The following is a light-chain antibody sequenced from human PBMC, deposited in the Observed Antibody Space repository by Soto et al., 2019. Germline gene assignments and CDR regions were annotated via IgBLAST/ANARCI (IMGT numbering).Light chain of an antibody. CDR2: TNN. J-gene: IGLJ1*01. CDR3: ASWDGSLRGHV. V-gene: IGLV1-47*02. CDR1: SSNIGSNF. Sequence: QSVLTQPPSASGTPGQRVTISCSGSSSNIGSNFVYWYQHLPGTAPTLLIYTNNQRPSGVPDRFSGSKSGTSAYLAISGLRSEDEADYYCASWDGSLRGHVFGTGTKVTVL.